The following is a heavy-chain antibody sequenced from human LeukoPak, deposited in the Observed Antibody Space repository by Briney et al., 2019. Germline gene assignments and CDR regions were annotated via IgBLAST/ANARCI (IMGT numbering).Heavy chain of an antibody. CDR3: ARDIVVVPAAMGIGTWFDP. CDR2: IKQDGSEK. D-gene: IGHD2-2*01. J-gene: IGHJ5*02. Sequence: PGGSLRLSCAASGFTFSSYWMSWVRQAPGKGLEWVANIKQDGSEKYYVDSVKGRFTISRDNAKNSLYLQMSSLRSEDTAVYYCARDIVVVPAAMGIGTWFDPWGQGTLVTVSS. V-gene: IGHV3-7*03. CDR1: GFTFSSYW.